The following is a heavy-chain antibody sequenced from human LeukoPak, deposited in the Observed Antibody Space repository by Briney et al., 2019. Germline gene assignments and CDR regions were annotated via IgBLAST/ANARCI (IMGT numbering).Heavy chain of an antibody. CDR1: GFTFNSYA. D-gene: IGHD5-24*01. CDR2: ISFDGRNK. CDR3: AREKRDGSNWFDP. Sequence: GRSLRLSCAVSGFTFNSYAMHWVRHAPGKGLEWVALISFDGRNKYFADSVKGRFTISRDNSKNTLYLQMNSLRAEDTGVYYCAREKRDGSNWFDPWGQGTLVTVSS. V-gene: IGHV3-30*04. J-gene: IGHJ5*02.